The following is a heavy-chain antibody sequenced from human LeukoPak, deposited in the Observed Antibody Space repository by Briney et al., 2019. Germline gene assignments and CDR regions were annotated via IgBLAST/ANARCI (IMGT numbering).Heavy chain of an antibody. V-gene: IGHV3-74*01. Sequence: GGSLRLSCAASGFTFSSYWMHWVRQAPGKGLVWVSRINSDGSSTSYADSVKGRFTISRDNAKNTLYLQMNSLRAEDMAVYYCARVSDWMGWFDPWGQGTLVTVSS. CDR1: GFTFSSYW. D-gene: IGHD6-19*01. J-gene: IGHJ5*02. CDR2: INSDGSST. CDR3: ARVSDWMGWFDP.